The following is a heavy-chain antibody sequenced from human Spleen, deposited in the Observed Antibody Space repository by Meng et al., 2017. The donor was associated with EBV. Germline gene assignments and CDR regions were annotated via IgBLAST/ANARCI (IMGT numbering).Heavy chain of an antibody. CDR1: GFIFSDYY. Sequence: EVQLLESGGGLIHPVGSLRLSCAFSGFIFSDYYMDWVRQTPGKGLEWVGRIKIKADSYTTEYGASVKGRFTISRDDSKDSLYLQMNNLKTEDTALYYCARDNWGSYDYWGQGTLVTVSS. CDR3: ARDNWGSYDY. J-gene: IGHJ4*02. V-gene: IGHV3-72*01. D-gene: IGHD1-26*01. CDR2: IKIKADSYTT.